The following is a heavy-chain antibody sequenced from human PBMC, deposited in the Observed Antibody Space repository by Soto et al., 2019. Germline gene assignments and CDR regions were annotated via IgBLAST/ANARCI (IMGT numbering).Heavy chain of an antibody. CDR2: ISWDSGSI. CDR3: AKDKDRTRGGHFDD. D-gene: IGHD1-1*01. V-gene: IGHV3-9*01. J-gene: IGHJ4*02. CDR1: GFTFDDYA. Sequence: EVQLVESGGGLVQPGRSLRLSCAASGFTFDDYAMHWVRQAPGKGLVWVSGISWDSGSIGYADSVKGRFTISRDNAKNSLYLQMHGLRAYEKDLYYCAKDKDRTRGGHFDDWVQGTLVAVA.